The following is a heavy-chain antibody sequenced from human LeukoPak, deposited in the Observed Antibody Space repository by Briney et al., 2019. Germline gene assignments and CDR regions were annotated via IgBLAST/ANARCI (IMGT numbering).Heavy chain of an antibody. J-gene: IGHJ4*02. CDR2: IKQVGSGK. D-gene: IGHD3-10*02. CDR3: ARSRFGDYFDY. V-gene: IGHV3-7*01. CDR1: GFTFSSYW. Sequence: GGSLRLSCAASGFTFSSYWMSWVRQAPGKGLEWVANIKQVGSGKYYVDSVKGRFTISRDNAKNSLYLQMNSLRAEDTAVYYCARSRFGDYFDYWGQGTLVTVSS.